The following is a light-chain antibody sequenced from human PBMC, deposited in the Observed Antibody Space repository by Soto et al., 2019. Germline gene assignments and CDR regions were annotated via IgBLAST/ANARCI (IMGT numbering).Light chain of an antibody. CDR2: GAS. Sequence: EVVMTQSPATLSVSPGDRATLSCRASHSIGSDLAWYQQKPGQAPRLLIYGASTRATDVPARFGGSGFGTEFTLTISSLQSEDFAVYSCQQYNKWPLTFGGGTKVDIK. J-gene: IGKJ4*01. V-gene: IGKV3-15*01. CDR1: HSIGSD. CDR3: QQYNKWPLT.